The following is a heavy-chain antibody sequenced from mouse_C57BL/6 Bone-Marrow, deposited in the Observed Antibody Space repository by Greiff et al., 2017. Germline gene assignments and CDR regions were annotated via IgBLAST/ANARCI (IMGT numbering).Heavy chain of an antibody. V-gene: IGHV5-6*01. CDR1: GFTFSSYG. D-gene: IGHD2-4*01. J-gene: IGHJ4*01. CDR2: ISSGGSYN. Sequence: EVQGVESGGDLVKPGGSLKLSCAASGFTFSSYGMSWVRQTPDKRLEWVATISSGGSYNYYPDSVKGRFTISRDNAKNTLYLQMSSLKSEDTAMYYCARHRGYDYDDYYAMDYWGQGTSVTVSS. CDR3: ARHRGYDYDDYYAMDY.